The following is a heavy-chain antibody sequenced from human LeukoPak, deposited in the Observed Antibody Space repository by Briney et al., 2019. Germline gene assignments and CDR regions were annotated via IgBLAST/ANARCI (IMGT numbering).Heavy chain of an antibody. V-gene: IGHV4-39*07. Sequence: SETLSLTCNVSGGSIRSNLYYWVWIRQPPGMGLEWVGSIYYSGSAYYNPSLKSRVTMSIDTSKNQFSLKLRSVTAADTAVYYCARVTGYMIEDYFDYWGQGTLVTVSS. CDR3: ARVTGYMIEDYFDY. J-gene: IGHJ4*02. CDR2: IYYSGSA. CDR1: GGSIRSNLYY. D-gene: IGHD3-22*01.